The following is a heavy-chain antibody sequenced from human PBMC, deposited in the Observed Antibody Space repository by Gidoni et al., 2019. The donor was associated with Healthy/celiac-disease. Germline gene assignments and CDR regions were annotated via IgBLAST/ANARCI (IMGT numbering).Heavy chain of an antibody. J-gene: IGHJ6*02. CDR1: GFTFSSYS. CDR2: ISSSSSTI. CDR3: ARDRSTVRSPSYGMDV. V-gene: IGHV3-48*02. D-gene: IGHD4-17*01. Sequence: EVQLVESGGGLVQPGGSLRLSCAASGFTFSSYSMNWVRQAPGKGLEWVSYISSSSSTIYYADSVKGRFTISRDNAKNSLYLQMNSLRDEDTAVYYCARDRSTVRSPSYGMDVWGQGTTVTVSS.